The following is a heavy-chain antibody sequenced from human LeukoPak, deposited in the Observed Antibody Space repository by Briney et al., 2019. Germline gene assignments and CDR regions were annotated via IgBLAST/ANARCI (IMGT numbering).Heavy chain of an antibody. CDR1: GYTFTSYY. Sequence: ASVKVSCKASGYTFTSYYMDWVRQAPGQGLEWMGIINPSGGSTSYAQKFQGRLTMTRDMSTSTVYMELSSLRSEDTAVYYCARGVPKMTTVNLNWFDPWGQGTLVTVSS. CDR3: ARGVPKMTTVNLNWFDP. J-gene: IGHJ5*02. V-gene: IGHV1-46*01. CDR2: INPSGGST. D-gene: IGHD4-11*01.